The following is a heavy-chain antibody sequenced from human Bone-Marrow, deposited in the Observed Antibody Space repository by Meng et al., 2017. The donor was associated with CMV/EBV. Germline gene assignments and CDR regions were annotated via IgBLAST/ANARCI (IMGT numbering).Heavy chain of an antibody. V-gene: IGHV3-21*01. J-gene: IGHJ6*02. Sequence: GESLKISWAASGFTFSSYSMNWVRQAPGKVLEWVSSISSSSSYIYYADSVKGRFTISRDNAKNSLYLQMNSLRAEDTAVYYCARDVVVAAAVYSYYYYGMDVWGQGTTVTVSS. CDR3: ARDVVVAAAVYSYYYYGMDV. D-gene: IGHD6-13*01. CDR2: ISSSSSYI. CDR1: GFTFSSYS.